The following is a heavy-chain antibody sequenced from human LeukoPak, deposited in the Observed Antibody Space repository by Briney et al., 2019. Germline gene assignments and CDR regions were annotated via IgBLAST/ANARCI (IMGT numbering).Heavy chain of an antibody. CDR2: INPNSGGT. V-gene: IGHV1-2*02. Sequence: ASVKVSCKASGYTFTGYYMHWVRQAPGQGLEWMGWINPNSGGTNYAQKFQGRVTMTRDTSISTAYMELSRLRSDDTAVYYCARDSGYYGSGSRRITGAGDYWGQGTLVTVSS. D-gene: IGHD3-10*01. CDR1: GYTFTGYY. J-gene: IGHJ4*02. CDR3: ARDSGYYGSGSRRITGAGDY.